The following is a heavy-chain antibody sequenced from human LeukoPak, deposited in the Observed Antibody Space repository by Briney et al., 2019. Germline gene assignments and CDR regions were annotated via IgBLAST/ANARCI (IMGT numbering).Heavy chain of an antibody. Sequence: GGSLRLSCAASGFTFSSYWMSWVRQAPGKGLEWVANIKQDGSEKYYVGSVKGRFTISRDNAKNSLYLQMNSLRAEDTAVYYCAREGYYGSGVSDYWGQGTLVTVSS. CDR2: IKQDGSEK. CDR1: GFTFSSYW. D-gene: IGHD3-10*01. J-gene: IGHJ4*02. V-gene: IGHV3-7*01. CDR3: AREGYYGSGVSDY.